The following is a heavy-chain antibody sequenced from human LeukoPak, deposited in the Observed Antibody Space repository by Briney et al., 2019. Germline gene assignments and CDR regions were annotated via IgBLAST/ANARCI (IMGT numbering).Heavy chain of an antibody. D-gene: IGHD3-22*01. J-gene: IGHJ4*02. Sequence: SEALSLTCTVSGGSINSYYWSWIRQPAGKGLEWIGRIYTSGSTTYNPSLKSRVTISGDTSENQFSLRLSSVTAADTAVYYCARASYSYDISGWVPFDYWGQGTLVTVSS. CDR3: ARASYSYDISGWVPFDY. CDR1: GGSINSYY. CDR2: IYTSGST. V-gene: IGHV4-4*07.